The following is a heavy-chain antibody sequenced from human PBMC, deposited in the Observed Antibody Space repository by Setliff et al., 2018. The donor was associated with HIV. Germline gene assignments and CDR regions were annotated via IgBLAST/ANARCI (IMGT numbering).Heavy chain of an antibody. J-gene: IGHJ6*03. CDR3: ALTGHRLLRGYMDV. CDR2: LYVSGDT. D-gene: IGHD2-15*01. V-gene: IGHV4-4*07. Sequence: PSETLSLTCYVTDDPISSYYWSWVRQPAGKGLEWIGRLYVSGDTNYNPSLKSRVTMSLDTSKKHFSLKLKSVTAADTAVYYCALTGHRLLRGYMDVWGKGTPVTVSS. CDR1: DDPISSYY.